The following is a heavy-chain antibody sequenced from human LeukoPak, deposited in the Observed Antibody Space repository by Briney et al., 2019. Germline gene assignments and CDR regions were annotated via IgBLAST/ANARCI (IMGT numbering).Heavy chain of an antibody. CDR3: VKDRYSSGWDFDY. V-gene: IGHV3-33*06. J-gene: IGHJ4*02. CDR1: GFTITNYC. Sequence: PGRTLRFSCAASGFTITNYCMDGHRQAPGNGLEWVAVIWYDVNNLYYAYSVKGRFTISRAFSKSTVDLQMNSLETEDTAVYYCVKDRYSSGWDFDYWGQGTLVTVSS. CDR2: IWYDVNNL. D-gene: IGHD6-19*01.